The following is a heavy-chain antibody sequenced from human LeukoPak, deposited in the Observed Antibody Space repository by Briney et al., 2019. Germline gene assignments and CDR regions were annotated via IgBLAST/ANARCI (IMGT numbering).Heavy chain of an antibody. CDR2: IKSKADGETI. V-gene: IGHV3-15*07. CDR3: STLTSRYLSDS. J-gene: IGHJ4*02. D-gene: IGHD3-9*01. CDR1: GFSFNSDW. Sequence: PGGSLRLSCAASGFSFNSDWMDWVRQAPGKGLEWVGRIKSKADGETIDYAAPVKGRFTFSRDDSKNMLYLQMNGLKSEDTAVYYCSTLTSRYLSDSWGQGTLVTVSS.